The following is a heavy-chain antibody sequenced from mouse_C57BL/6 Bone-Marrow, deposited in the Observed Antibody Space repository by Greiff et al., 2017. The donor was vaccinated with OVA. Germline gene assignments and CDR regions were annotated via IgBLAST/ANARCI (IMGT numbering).Heavy chain of an antibody. V-gene: IGHV1-39*01. CDR1: GYSFTDYN. CDR3: ASELGRRGYARDY. CDR2: INPNYGTT. J-gene: IGHJ4*01. Sequence: EVQLQQSGPELVKPGASVKISCKASGYSFTDYNMNWVKQSNGKSLEWIGVINPNYGTTSYNQKFKGKATLTVAQSSSTAYMQLNSLTSEDSAVDYCASELGRRGYARDYWGQGTSVTVSS. D-gene: IGHD4-1*01.